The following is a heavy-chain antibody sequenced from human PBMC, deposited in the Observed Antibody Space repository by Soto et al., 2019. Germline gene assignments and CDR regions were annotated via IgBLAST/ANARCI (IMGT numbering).Heavy chain of an antibody. J-gene: IGHJ3*02. CDR1: GYTFTSYY. V-gene: IGHV1-46*03. D-gene: IGHD3-10*01. Sequence: ASVKVSCKASGYTFTSYYMHWVRQAPGQGLEWMGIINPSGGSTSYAQKFQGRVTMTRDTSTSTVYMELSSLRSEDTAVYYCARDYYGSGSYSAFDIWGQGTMVTVSS. CDR2: INPSGGST. CDR3: ARDYYGSGSYSAFDI.